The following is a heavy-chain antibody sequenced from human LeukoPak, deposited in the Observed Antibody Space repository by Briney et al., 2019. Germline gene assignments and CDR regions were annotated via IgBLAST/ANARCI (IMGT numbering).Heavy chain of an antibody. Sequence: SQTLSLTCTVSGGSITSFYWSWIRQPPGQGLEWIGYIYYSGSTNYNPSLKSRVTISADTSKNQFSLSLSSVTAADTAVYYCARRGRAQGPLALWGQGTMVTVSS. CDR2: IYYSGST. CDR1: GGSITSFY. V-gene: IGHV4-59*01. D-gene: IGHD2-15*01. CDR3: ARRGRAQGPLAL. J-gene: IGHJ3*01.